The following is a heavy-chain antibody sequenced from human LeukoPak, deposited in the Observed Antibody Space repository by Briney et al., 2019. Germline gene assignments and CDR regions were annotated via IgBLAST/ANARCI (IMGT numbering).Heavy chain of an antibody. D-gene: IGHD6-19*01. CDR2: ISAYNGNT. V-gene: IGHV1-18*01. CDR1: GYTFTSYG. J-gene: IGHJ4*02. CDR3: ARSVGEAVAGARTPITPFFFDY. Sequence: GASVKVSCKASGYTFTSYGISWVRQAPGQGLEWRGWISAYNGNTNYAQKLQGRVTMTTDTSTSTAYMELRSLRSDDTAVYYCARSVGEAVAGARTPITPFFFDYWGQGTLVTVSS.